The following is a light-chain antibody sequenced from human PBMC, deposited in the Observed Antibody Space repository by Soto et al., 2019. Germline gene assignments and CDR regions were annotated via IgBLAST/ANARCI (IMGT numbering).Light chain of an antibody. Sequence: DIQMTQSPSTLSASVGDRVTITCRASQSISSWLAWYQQKPGKAPKLLIYKASSLESGVPSRFSGSGSGTEFTLTISSLQPDDFANYYCQQYNSLWTFDQGTKVEIK. CDR3: QQYNSLWT. J-gene: IGKJ1*01. CDR1: QSISSW. V-gene: IGKV1-5*03. CDR2: KAS.